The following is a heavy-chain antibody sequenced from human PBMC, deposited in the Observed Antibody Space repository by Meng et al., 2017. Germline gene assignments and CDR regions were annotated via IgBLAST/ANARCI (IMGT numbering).Heavy chain of an antibody. CDR1: GDSVSSNSAA. V-gene: IGHV6-1*01. D-gene: IGHD1-26*01. Sequence: QINLQQSGQGLVKPSQPPSLICAISGDSVSSNSAAWNWIRQSPSRGLEWLGRAYYRSKWYHDYAGSVKSRISIDPDTSKNQFSLQLRSVTPEDSAVYYCARGSYSFDSWGQRTLVTVSS. CDR3: ARGSYSFDS. CDR2: AYYRSKWYH. J-gene: IGHJ4*02.